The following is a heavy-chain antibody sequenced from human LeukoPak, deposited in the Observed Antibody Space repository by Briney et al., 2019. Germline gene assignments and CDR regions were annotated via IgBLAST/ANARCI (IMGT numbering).Heavy chain of an antibody. CDR1: GGSISSYY. V-gene: IGHV4-59*08. CDR3: ARRPYYYDSSGYYYADLKGDDAFDI. J-gene: IGHJ3*02. D-gene: IGHD3-22*01. Sequence: SETLSLTCTVSGGSISSYYWSWIRQPPGKGLEWIGYIYYSGSTNYNPSLKSRVTISVDTSKNQFSLKLSSATAADTAVYYCARRPYYYDSSGYYYADLKGDDAFDIWGQGTMVTVSS. CDR2: IYYSGST.